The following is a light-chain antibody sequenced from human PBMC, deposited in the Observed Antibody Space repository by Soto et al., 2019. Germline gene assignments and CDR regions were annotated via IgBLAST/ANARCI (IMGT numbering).Light chain of an antibody. CDR3: NSYTNSSAVV. CDR1: RYDIGAYDY. V-gene: IGLV2-14*01. CDR2: EVT. Sequence: QSVLTQPASVSGSPGQSITISCAGTRYDIGAYDYVSWYQQHPGNAPKLLVYEVTNRPSGVSDRFSGSKSGNTASLTISGLQAEDEADYYCNSYTNSSAVVFXGGTKRTVL. J-gene: IGLJ2*01.